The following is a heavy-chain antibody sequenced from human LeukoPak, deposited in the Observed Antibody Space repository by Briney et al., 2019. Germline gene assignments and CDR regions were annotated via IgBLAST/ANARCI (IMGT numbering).Heavy chain of an antibody. Sequence: PGGSLRLSCAASGFTFSSYSMNWVRQDPGKGLEWVSYISSSSSTIYYADSVKGRFTISRDNAKNSLYLQMNSLKTEDTAVYYCTTGLCGRWGQGTLVTVSS. J-gene: IGHJ4*02. CDR1: GFTFSSYS. D-gene: IGHD1-26*01. V-gene: IGHV3-48*01. CDR3: TTGLCGR. CDR2: ISSSSSTI.